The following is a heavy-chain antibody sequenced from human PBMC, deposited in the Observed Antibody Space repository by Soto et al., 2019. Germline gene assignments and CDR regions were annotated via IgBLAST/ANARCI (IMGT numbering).Heavy chain of an antibody. CDR3: ARDSPQRFDSSGYINEDAFDI. J-gene: IGHJ3*02. V-gene: IGHV4-31*03. D-gene: IGHD3-22*01. CDR1: GGSISSGGYY. CDR2: IYYSGST. Sequence: PSETLSLTCTVSGGSISSGGYYWSWIRQQPGQDLEWIGYIYYSGSTYYNPSLKSRVTITVDTSKNQFSLKLSSVAAADTAVYYCARDSPQRFDSSGYINEDAFDIWGQGTLVTVSS.